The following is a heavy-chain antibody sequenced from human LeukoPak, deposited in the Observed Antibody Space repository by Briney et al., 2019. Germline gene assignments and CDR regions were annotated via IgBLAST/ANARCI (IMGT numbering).Heavy chain of an antibody. Sequence: GGSLRLSCAASGFTFSSYGIHWVRQAPGKGLEWVAVIWRDGRNKYYADSVKGRFTISRDNSKNTLLLQMNSLRAEDTAIYYCSRAWGSVEAIDYWGQGTLVTVSS. CDR2: IWRDGRNK. CDR3: SRAWGSVEAIDY. CDR1: GFTFSSYG. V-gene: IGHV3-33*01. J-gene: IGHJ4*02. D-gene: IGHD3-16*01.